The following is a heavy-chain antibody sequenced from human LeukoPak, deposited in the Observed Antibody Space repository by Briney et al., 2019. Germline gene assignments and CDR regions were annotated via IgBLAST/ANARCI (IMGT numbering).Heavy chain of an antibody. Sequence: ASVKVSCKASGYTFTSYYMHWVRQAPGQGLEWMGIINPSGGSTSYAQKFQGRVTMTRDTSTSTVYMELSSLRSEDTAVYYCARSTKYYDILTGLDYWGQGTLVTVSS. CDR2: INPSGGST. J-gene: IGHJ4*02. CDR1: GYTFTSYY. V-gene: IGHV1-46*01. CDR3: ARSTKYYDILTGLDY. D-gene: IGHD3-9*01.